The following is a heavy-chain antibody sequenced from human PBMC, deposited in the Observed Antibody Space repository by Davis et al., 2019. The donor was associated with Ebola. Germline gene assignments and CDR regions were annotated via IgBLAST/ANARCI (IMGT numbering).Heavy chain of an antibody. Sequence: MPSETLSPTCTVPGGSISSYYWSWIRQPPGKGLEWIGEINHSGSTNYNPSLKSRVTISVDTSKNQFSLKLSSVTAADTAVYYCASQDIVVVPAATWLWGQGTLVTVSS. V-gene: IGHV4-34*01. CDR1: GGSISSYY. CDR3: ASQDIVVVPAATWL. D-gene: IGHD2-2*01. CDR2: INHSGST. J-gene: IGHJ4*02.